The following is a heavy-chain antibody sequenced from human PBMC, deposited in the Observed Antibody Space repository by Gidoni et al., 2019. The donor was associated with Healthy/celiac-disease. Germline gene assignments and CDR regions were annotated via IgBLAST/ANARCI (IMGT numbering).Heavy chain of an antibody. CDR2: IYHSGRT. V-gene: IGHV4-4*02. CDR1: GGSISSSNW. CDR3: ARVGGVVVAATAAFDI. Sequence: QVQLQESGPGLVKPSGPLSLTCAVSGGSISSSNWWSWVRQPPEKGLEWIGEIYHSGRTNYNPYLKSRVTISVDKAKNQFSLKLSSVTAADTAVYYCARVGGVVVAATAAFDIWGQGTMVTVSS. J-gene: IGHJ3*02. D-gene: IGHD2-15*01.